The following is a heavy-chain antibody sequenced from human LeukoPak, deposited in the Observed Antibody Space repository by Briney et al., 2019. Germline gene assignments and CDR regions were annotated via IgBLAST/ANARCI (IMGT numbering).Heavy chain of an antibody. D-gene: IGHD5-12*01. CDR3: ARDSVDIVATDNDAFDI. CDR1: GGSISSYY. Sequence: SETLSLTCTVSGGSISSYYWSWIRQLPGKGLEWIGYIYYSGSTNYNPSLKSRVTISVDTSKNQFSLKLSSVTAADTAVYYCARDSVDIVATDNDAFDIWGQGTMVTVSS. CDR2: IYYSGST. V-gene: IGHV4-59*01. J-gene: IGHJ3*02.